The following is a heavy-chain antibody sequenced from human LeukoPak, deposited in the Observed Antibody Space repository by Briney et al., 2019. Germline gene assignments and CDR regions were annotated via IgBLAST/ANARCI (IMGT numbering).Heavy chain of an antibody. CDR2: ISAYNGNT. D-gene: IGHD2-2*01. V-gene: IGHV1-18*01. CDR1: GYTFTSFG. Sequence: ASVKVSCKASGYTFTSFGISWVRQAPGQGFEWMGWISAYNGNTNYAQKLQGRVTMTTDTSTSTAYMELRSLRSDDTAVYYCARAFGYCSSTSCYVPDYWGQGTLVTVSS. CDR3: ARAFGYCSSTSCYVPDY. J-gene: IGHJ4*02.